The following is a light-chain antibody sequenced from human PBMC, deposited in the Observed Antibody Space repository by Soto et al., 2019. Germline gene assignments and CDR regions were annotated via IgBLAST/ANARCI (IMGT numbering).Light chain of an antibody. CDR2: DVS. V-gene: IGLV2-14*03. Sequence: QSVLTQPASVSGSPGQSISISCTGTSSDVGGYNYVSWYQHHPGKAPKLTIYDVSNRPSGVSDRFSGSKSGNTASLTISGLQAEDEADYYCGSYTGSNTGVFGTGTKLTVL. J-gene: IGLJ1*01. CDR3: GSYTGSNTGV. CDR1: SSDVGGYNY.